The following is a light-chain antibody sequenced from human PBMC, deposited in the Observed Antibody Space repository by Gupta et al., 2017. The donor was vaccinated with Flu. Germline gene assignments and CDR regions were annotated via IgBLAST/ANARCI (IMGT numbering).Light chain of an antibody. CDR2: AAS. Sequence: SSLSASVGDRVTITCRASQSISSYLNWYQQKPWKAPKLLIYAASSWQSGVPSRFSGSGSGTYLTLTSSSRQPEDFATYYCQQSYSTPGLTFGGGTKVEIK. CDR3: QQSYSTPGLT. V-gene: IGKV1-39*01. J-gene: IGKJ4*01. CDR1: QSISSY.